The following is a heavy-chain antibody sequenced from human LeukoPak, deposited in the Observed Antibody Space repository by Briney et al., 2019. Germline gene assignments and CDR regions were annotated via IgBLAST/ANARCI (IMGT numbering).Heavy chain of an antibody. CDR1: GYTFTSYG. V-gene: IGHV1-18*01. D-gene: IGHD3-10*01. Sequence: GASVRVSCKASGYTFTSYGISWVRQAPGQGLEWMGWISAYNGNTNYAQKLQGRATMTTDTSTSTAYMELRSLRSDDTAVYYCARDLTVRGVILMGYWGQGTLVTVSS. CDR2: ISAYNGNT. J-gene: IGHJ4*02. CDR3: ARDLTVRGVILMGY.